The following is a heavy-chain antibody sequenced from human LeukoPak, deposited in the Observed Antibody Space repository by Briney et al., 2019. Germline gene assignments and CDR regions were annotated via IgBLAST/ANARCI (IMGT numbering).Heavy chain of an antibody. V-gene: IGHV3-48*04. D-gene: IGHD6-13*01. Sequence: GGSLRLSCAASGFTFSSYSMAWVRQAPGKGLEWVSYISIRSSTIYYADSVKGRFTISRDNAKNSLYLQMNSLRAEDTAVYYCARDQVSVAGTGIDYWGQGTLVTVSS. CDR3: ARDQVSVAGTGIDY. CDR1: GFTFSSYS. J-gene: IGHJ4*02. CDR2: ISIRSSTI.